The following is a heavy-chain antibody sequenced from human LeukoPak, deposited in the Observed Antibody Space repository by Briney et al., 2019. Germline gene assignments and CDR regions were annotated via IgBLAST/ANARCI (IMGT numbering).Heavy chain of an antibody. CDR2: ISAYNGNT. CDR1: GYTFTSYG. Sequence: ASVKVSCTASGYTFTSYGISWVRQAPGQGLELMGWISAYNGNTNYSQKLQGRVTMTTDTSTSTAYMELRSLRSDDTAVYYCARDRHIAAAVYFDYWGQGTLVTVSS. V-gene: IGHV1-18*01. J-gene: IGHJ4*02. D-gene: IGHD6-13*01. CDR3: ARDRHIAAAVYFDY.